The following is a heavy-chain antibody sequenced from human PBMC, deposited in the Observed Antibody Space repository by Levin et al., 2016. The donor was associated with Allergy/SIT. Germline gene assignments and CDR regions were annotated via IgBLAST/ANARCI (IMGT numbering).Heavy chain of an antibody. D-gene: IGHD3-10*01. CDR3: ARVILFYGSGHGYGMDV. Sequence: WVRQAPGQGLEWMGWINPNSGGTNYAQKFQGRVTMTRDTSISTAYMELSRLRSDDTAVYYCARVILFYGSGHGYGMDVWGQGTTVTVSS. J-gene: IGHJ6*02. CDR2: INPNSGGT. V-gene: IGHV1-2*02.